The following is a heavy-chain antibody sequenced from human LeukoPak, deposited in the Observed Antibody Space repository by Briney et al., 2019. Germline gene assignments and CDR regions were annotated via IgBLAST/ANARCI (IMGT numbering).Heavy chain of an antibody. D-gene: IGHD3-22*01. CDR2: IYYSGNT. J-gene: IGHJ3*02. V-gene: IGHV4-59*01. Sequence: SETLSLTCTVSGGPIRTYQWSWIRQPPGKGLEWIGHIYYSGNTIYNPSLKSRVTISVDTSKNQFSLKLTSVTTADTAVYYCAGEDYFDSSGYASWRFDIWGQGTMVTVSS. CDR3: AGEDYFDSSGYASWRFDI. CDR1: GGPIRTYQ.